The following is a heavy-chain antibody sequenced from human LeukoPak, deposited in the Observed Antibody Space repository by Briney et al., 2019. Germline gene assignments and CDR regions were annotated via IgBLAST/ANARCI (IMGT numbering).Heavy chain of an antibody. D-gene: IGHD2-15*01. CDR1: GFTFSSYA. CDR3: ARVRGYCSGGSCFYYYGMDV. CDR2: LSYDGSNK. Sequence: GRALRLSCAASGFTFSSYAMHWVRQAPGKGLEGVAVLSYDGSNKYYADSVKGRFTISRDNSKNTLYLQMNSLRAEDTAVYYCARVRGYCSGGSCFYYYGMDVWGQGTTVTVSS. J-gene: IGHJ6*02. V-gene: IGHV3-30-3*01.